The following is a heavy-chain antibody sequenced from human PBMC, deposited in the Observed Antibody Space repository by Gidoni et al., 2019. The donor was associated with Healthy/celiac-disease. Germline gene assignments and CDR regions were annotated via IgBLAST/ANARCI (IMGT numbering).Heavy chain of an antibody. CDR3: ARCLQEYCGGDCYDTEYFQH. CDR1: GFTFRRYS. J-gene: IGHJ1*01. D-gene: IGHD2-21*01. V-gene: IGHV3-21*01. CDR2: ISSSSSYI. Sequence: EVQLVESGGGLVKPGGSLRLPCAASGFTFRRYSMNWVRQDPGKGLEWVSSISSSSSYIYYADSVKGRFTISRDNAKNSLYLQMNSLRAEDTAVYYCARCLQEYCGGDCYDTEYFQHWGQGTLVTVSS.